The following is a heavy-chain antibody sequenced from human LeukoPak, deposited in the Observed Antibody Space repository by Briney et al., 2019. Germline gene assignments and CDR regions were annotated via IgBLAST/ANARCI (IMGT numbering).Heavy chain of an antibody. CDR3: ARDRSRLVPAAISATDYYYGMDV. CDR1: GVSISSGGYY. J-gene: IGHJ6*02. CDR2: IYYSGST. D-gene: IGHD2-2*01. V-gene: IGHV4-31*01. Sequence: SQTLSLTCTVSGVSISSGGYYWSWLRQHPGKGLEWIGYIYYSGSTYYNPSLKSLFTISVHTSNNQFSLKLSSVTAADTAVYYCARDRSRLVPAAISATDYYYGMDVWGQGTTVTVSS.